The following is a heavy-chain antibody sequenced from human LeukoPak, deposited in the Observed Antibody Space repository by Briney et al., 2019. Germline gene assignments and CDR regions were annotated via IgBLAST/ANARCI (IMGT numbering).Heavy chain of an antibody. CDR2: IYYSGST. CDR1: GGSISSGGYY. J-gene: IGHJ6*03. CDR3: ARAAPPYCSSTSCWGGYYYYYMDV. Sequence: SESLSLTCTVSGGSISSGGYYWSWIRQHPGKGLEWIGSIYYSGSTYYNPSLKSRVTISVDTSKNQFSLKLSSVTAADTAVYYCARAAPPYCSSTSCWGGYYYYYMDVWGKGTTVTVSS. V-gene: IGHV4-31*03. D-gene: IGHD2-2*01.